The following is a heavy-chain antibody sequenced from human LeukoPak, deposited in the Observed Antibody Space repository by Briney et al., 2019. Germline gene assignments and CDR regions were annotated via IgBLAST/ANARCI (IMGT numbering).Heavy chain of an antibody. CDR1: GFTFSNYG. Sequence: PGGSLRLSCAASGFTFSNYGLNWVRQAPGKGLEWVSHISSSGSAKYYADSVKGRFTISRDNAKNLLYLQMNSLRDEDTAVFYCASGSGHWGQGTLVTVSS. D-gene: IGHD2-2*03. CDR3: ASGSGH. J-gene: IGHJ4*02. CDR2: ISSSGSAK. V-gene: IGHV3-48*02.